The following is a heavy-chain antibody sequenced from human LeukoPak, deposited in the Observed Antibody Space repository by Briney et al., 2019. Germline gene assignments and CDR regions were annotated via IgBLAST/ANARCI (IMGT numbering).Heavy chain of an antibody. J-gene: IGHJ3*02. V-gene: IGHV4-34*01. Sequence: GSLRLSCAASGFTFSNAWMSWVRQAPGKGLEWIGEINHSGSTNYNPSPKSRVTISVDTSKNQYSLKLSSVTAADTAVYYCARLVVWFGDDAFDIWGQGTMVTVSS. CDR1: GFTFSNAW. D-gene: IGHD3-10*01. CDR2: INHSGST. CDR3: ARLVVWFGDDAFDI.